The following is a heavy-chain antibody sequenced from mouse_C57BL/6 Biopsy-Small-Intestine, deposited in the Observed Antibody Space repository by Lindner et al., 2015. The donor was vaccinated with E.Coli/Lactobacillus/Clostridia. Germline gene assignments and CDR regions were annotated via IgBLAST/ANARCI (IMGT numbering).Heavy chain of an antibody. CDR2: ISASTGDT. Sequence: SVKVSCKASGYPFSSYGISWVRQAPGQGLEWMGWISASTGDTNYAQHLQGRVTMTTDTSTSTAYMELGSLKSDDTAVYYCARLITGYSSGWQPFDYWGQGTLVTVSS. V-gene: IGHV1-20*01. CDR3: ARLITGYSSGWQPFDY. J-gene: IGHJ4*01. D-gene: IGHD6-1*01. CDR1: GYPFSSYG.